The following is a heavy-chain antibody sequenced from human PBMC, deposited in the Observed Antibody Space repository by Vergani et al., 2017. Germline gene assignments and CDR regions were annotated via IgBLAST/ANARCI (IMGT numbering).Heavy chain of an antibody. V-gene: IGHV3-73*02. CDR2: IRSKANSYAT. D-gene: IGHD3-22*01. Sequence: EVQLVESGGGLVQPGGSLKLSCAASGFTFSGSAMHWVRQASGKGLEWVGRIRSKANSYATAYAASVKGRFTISRDDSKNTAYLQMNSLKTEDTAVYYCTRGWYYDSIAYWAYWGQGTLVTVSS. CDR3: TRGWYYDSIAYWAY. CDR1: GFTFSGSA. J-gene: IGHJ4*02.